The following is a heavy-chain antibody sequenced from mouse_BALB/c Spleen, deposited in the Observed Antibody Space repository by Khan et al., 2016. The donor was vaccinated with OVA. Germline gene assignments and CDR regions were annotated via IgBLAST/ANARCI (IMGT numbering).Heavy chain of an antibody. CDR3: ARSNYFGYTFAY. D-gene: IGHD1-2*01. CDR1: GYTFTDFY. Sequence: QVQLQQSGTELARPGASVNLSCKASGYTFTDFYINWVKQRSGQGLEWIGEISPGSGDTYYNEKFKGKATLTADKSSSTAYMPLSSLTSEASAVYFCARSNYFGYTFAYRGQGTLVTVSA. CDR2: ISPGSGDT. V-gene: IGHV1-77*01. J-gene: IGHJ3*01.